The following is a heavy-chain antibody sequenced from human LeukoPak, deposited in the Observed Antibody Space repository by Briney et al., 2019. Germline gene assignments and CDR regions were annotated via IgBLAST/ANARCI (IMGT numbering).Heavy chain of an antibody. D-gene: IGHD5-18*01. Sequence: PSETLSLTCTVSGGSISSSSYYWGWIRQPPGKGLEWIGSIYYSGSTYYNPSLKSRVTISVDTSKNQFSLKLSSVTAADTAVYYCARDRGYSYAGFDYWGQGTLVTVSS. V-gene: IGHV4-39*07. CDR3: ARDRGYSYAGFDY. CDR1: GGSISSSSYY. J-gene: IGHJ4*02. CDR2: IYYSGST.